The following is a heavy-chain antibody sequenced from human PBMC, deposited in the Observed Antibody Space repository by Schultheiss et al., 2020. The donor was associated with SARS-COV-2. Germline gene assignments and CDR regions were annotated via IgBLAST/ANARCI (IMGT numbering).Heavy chain of an antibody. J-gene: IGHJ4*02. D-gene: IGHD3-10*01. Sequence: SQTLSLTCTVSGGSISTYYWNWIRQPPGKGLEWIGEINHSGSTNYNPSLKSRVTISVDTSKNQFSLKLSSVTAADTAVYYCARGFYGSGSYGAFDYWGQGTLVTVFS. V-gene: IGHV4-34*01. CDR2: INHSGST. CDR3: ARGFYGSGSYGAFDY. CDR1: GGSISTYY.